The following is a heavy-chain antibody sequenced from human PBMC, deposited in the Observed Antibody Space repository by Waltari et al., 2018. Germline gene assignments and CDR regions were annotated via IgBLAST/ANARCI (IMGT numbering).Heavy chain of an antibody. CDR3: TTAFGSSWYLGNY. CDR1: GFNFNDAW. Sequence: EVQLVESGGGLVRPGGSLRLSCAASGFNFNDAWVRWVRQAPGKGLEWVGRIKTKTDGGTTDYAAPARGRFTISRDESKNTVFLQMNILEIEDTAVYYCTTAFGSSWYLGNYWGQGTLVTVSS. V-gene: IGHV3-15*01. J-gene: IGHJ4*02. D-gene: IGHD6-13*01. CDR2: IKTKTDGGTT.